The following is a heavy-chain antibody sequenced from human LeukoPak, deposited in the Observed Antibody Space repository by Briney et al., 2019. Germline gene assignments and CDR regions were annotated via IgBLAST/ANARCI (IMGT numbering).Heavy chain of an antibody. Sequence: GGSLRLSCAASGFTFSSYAMSWVRQAPGKGLEWVSAISGSGGSTHYADSVKGRFTISRDNSKNTLYLQMNSLRAEDTAVYYCARDRWELDPYYFDYWGQGTLVTVSS. D-gene: IGHD1-26*01. CDR1: GFTFSSYA. V-gene: IGHV3-23*01. CDR2: ISGSGGST. CDR3: ARDRWELDPYYFDY. J-gene: IGHJ4*02.